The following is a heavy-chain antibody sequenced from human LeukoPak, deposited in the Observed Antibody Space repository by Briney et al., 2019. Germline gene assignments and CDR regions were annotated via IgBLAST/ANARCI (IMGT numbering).Heavy chain of an antibody. V-gene: IGHV1-2*02. J-gene: IGHJ4*02. CDR2: INPNSGGT. D-gene: IGHD2-2*01. Sequence: ASVNVSCKASGCTFTGYFMHWVRQAPGQGLEWMGWINPNSGGTNYAQKFQGRVTMTRDTSISTAYMELSRLRSDDTAVYYCASSIVYCSSTSCYFNWGQGTLVTVSS. CDR1: GCTFTGYF. CDR3: ASSIVYCSSTSCYFN.